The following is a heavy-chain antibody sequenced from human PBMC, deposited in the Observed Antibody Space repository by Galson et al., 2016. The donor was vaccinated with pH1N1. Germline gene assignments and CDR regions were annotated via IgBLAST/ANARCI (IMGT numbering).Heavy chain of an antibody. CDR3: ARSYCSSTSYYGGSYYYYGMDV. V-gene: IGHV7-4-1*04. D-gene: IGHD2-2*01. CDR2: INTNTGNP. Sequence: SVKVSCKASGYTFTSNAMNWVRQAPGQGLEWMGWINTNTGNPTYAQGFTGRFVFSLDTSVSMAYLQISSLKAKDTAVYYCARSYCSSTSYYGGSYYYYGMDVWGQGTTVTVSS. J-gene: IGHJ6*02. CDR1: GYTFTSNA.